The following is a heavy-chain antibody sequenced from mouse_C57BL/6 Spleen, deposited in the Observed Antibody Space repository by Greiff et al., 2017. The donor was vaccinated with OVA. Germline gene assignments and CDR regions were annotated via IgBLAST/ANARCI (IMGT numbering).Heavy chain of an antibody. J-gene: IGHJ2*01. CDR3: ARYYYDNGAFDY. Sequence: QVQLQQSGPELVKPGASVKISCKASGYAFSSSWMNWVKQRPGKGLEWIGRIYPGDGDTNYNGKFKGKATLTADKSSSTAYMQLSSLTSEDSAVYFCARYYYDNGAFDYWGQGTTLTVSS. CDR2: IYPGDGDT. CDR1: GYAFSSSW. V-gene: IGHV1-82*01. D-gene: IGHD2-4*01.